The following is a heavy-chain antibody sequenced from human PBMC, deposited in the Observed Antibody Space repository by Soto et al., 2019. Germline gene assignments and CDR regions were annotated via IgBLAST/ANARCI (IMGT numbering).Heavy chain of an antibody. CDR3: ERGKGVAGLYGMDV. D-gene: IGHD2-15*01. Sequence: QVQLVESGGGVVQPGRSLRLSCAASGFTFSSYGMHWVRQAPGKGLEWVAVIWYDGSNKYYADSVKGRFTISRDNSKNTLYLQMNSLRAEDTAVYSCERGKGVAGLYGMDVWGQGTPVTVSS. CDR2: IWYDGSNK. V-gene: IGHV3-33*01. CDR1: GFTFSSYG. J-gene: IGHJ6*02.